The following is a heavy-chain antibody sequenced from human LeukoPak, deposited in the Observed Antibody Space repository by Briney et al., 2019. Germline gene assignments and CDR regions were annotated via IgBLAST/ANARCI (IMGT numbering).Heavy chain of an antibody. D-gene: IGHD5-24*01. CDR1: GGSISSISYY. Sequence: PSETLSLTCTVSGGSISSISYYWGWIRQPPGKGLEWIGSMYHNGSTYYNPSLKSRVTISVDTSKNQFSLKLTSVTAADTAVYYCARHPSGRMWLQQGGWFDPWGQGTLVTVSS. J-gene: IGHJ5*02. V-gene: IGHV4-39*01. CDR2: MYHNGST. CDR3: ARHPSGRMWLQQGGWFDP.